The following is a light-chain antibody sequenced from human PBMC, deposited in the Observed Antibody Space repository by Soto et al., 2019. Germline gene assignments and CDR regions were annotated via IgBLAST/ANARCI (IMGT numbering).Light chain of an antibody. Sequence: QSLLTQPASVSGSPGQSITISCTGTSSDVGGYNYVSWFQQHPGKAPKLIIYEVSNRPSGISNRFSGSKSGNTASLTISGLQAEDEADYYCSSYTHSVIYGVGSGTKVTVL. J-gene: IGLJ1*01. CDR3: SSYTHSVIYG. CDR1: SSDVGGYNY. V-gene: IGLV2-14*01. CDR2: EVS.